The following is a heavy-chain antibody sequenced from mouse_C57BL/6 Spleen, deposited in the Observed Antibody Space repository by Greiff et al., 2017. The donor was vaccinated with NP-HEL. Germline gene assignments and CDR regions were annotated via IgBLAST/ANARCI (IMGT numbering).Heavy chain of an antibody. CDR3: ARPHYEGYFDV. D-gene: IGHD1-1*01. Sequence: VQLQQPGAELVRPGSSVKLSCKASGYTFTSYWMHWVKQRPIQGLEWIGNIDPSDSETHYNQKFKDKATLTVDKSSSTAYMQLSSLTSEDSAVYYCARPHYEGYFDVWGTGTTVTVSS. J-gene: IGHJ1*03. V-gene: IGHV1-52*01. CDR1: GYTFTSYW. CDR2: IDPSDSET.